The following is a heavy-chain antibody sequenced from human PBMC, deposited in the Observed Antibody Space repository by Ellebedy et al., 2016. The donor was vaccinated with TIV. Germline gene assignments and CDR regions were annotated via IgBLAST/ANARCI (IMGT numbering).Heavy chain of an antibody. D-gene: IGHD6-19*01. CDR3: ARERVAGTVDAFDI. CDR1: GGTFSSYA. J-gene: IGHJ3*02. Sequence: SVKVSCXASGGTFSSYAISWVRQAPGQGLEWMGGIIPIFGTANYAQKFQGRVTITADESTSTAYMELSSLRSEDTAVYYCARERVAGTVDAFDIWGQGTMVTVSS. CDR2: IIPIFGTA. V-gene: IGHV1-69*13.